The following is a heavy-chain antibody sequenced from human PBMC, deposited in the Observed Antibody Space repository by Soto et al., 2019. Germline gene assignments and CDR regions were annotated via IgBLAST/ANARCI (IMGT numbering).Heavy chain of an antibody. V-gene: IGHV1-69*13. J-gene: IGHJ4*02. Sequence: ASVKVSCKASGGTFSSYAISWVRQAPGQGLEWMGGIIPIFGTANYAQKFQGRVTITADESTSTAYMELSSLRSEDTAVYYCARSTVNRVLFDYWGQGTLVTVSS. CDR2: IIPIFGTA. CDR1: GGTFSSYA. CDR3: ARSTVNRVLFDY. D-gene: IGHD4-17*01.